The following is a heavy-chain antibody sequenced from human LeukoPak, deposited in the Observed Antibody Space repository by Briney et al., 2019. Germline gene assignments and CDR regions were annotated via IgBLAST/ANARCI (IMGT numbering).Heavy chain of an antibody. D-gene: IGHD6-6*01. V-gene: IGHV4-34*01. CDR3: ARSESLAARSIYYMDV. Sequence: SETLSLTCAVYGGSFSGYYWSWIRQSPGKGLEWIGEINHSGSTNYNPSLKSRVTISVDTSKNQFSLKLSSVTAADTAVYYCARSESLAARSIYYMDVWGKGTTVTVSS. CDR1: GGSFSGYY. J-gene: IGHJ6*03. CDR2: INHSGST.